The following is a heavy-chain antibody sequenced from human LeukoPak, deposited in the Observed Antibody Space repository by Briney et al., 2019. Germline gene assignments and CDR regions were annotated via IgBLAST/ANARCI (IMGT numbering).Heavy chain of an antibody. Sequence: SSETLSLTCTVSGGSISTSNYYWGWVRQPPGKGLEWIGTISYSGTTYYSPSLKSRVTISLDTSKNQFSLKLSSVTAADTAIYYCARDFSSSSTVYYYYYMDVWGKGTTVTVSS. CDR1: GGSISTSNYY. D-gene: IGHD6-6*01. CDR2: ISYSGTT. CDR3: ARDFSSSSTVYYYYYMDV. J-gene: IGHJ6*03. V-gene: IGHV4-39*07.